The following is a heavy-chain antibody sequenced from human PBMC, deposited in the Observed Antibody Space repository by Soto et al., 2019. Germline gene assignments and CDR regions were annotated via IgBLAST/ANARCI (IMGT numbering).Heavy chain of an antibody. Sequence: QGLLVQSGAEVKQPGASVKVSCKASGYSFTTFGISWVRQAPGQGLEWMGWISGYNGDTNNAQKFQDRVTMTIDRSTTTDYLELRSLTSDDTAVYYCAKNGHPPYYYYGMDVWGQGTTVTVSS. CDR3: AKNGHPPYYYYGMDV. CDR1: GYSFTTFG. D-gene: IGHD2-8*01. J-gene: IGHJ6*02. CDR2: ISGYNGDT. V-gene: IGHV1-18*01.